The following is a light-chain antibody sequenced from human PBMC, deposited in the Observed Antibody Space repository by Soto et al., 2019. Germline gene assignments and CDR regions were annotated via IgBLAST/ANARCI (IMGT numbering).Light chain of an antibody. J-gene: IGLJ2*01. V-gene: IGLV4-60*03. Sequence: QAVVTQSSSASASLGSSVKLTCTLSSGHSSYTIAWHQQQPGKAPRYLMKLERSGSYNKGSGVPDRFSGSSSGADRYLTISNLQSEDEADYYCETWDSNTFVVFGGGTKLTVL. CDR1: SGHSSYT. CDR2: LERSGSY. CDR3: ETWDSNTFVV.